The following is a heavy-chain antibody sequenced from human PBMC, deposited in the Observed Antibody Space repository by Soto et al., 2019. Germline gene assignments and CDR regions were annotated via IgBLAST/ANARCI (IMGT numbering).Heavy chain of an antibody. V-gene: IGHV3-74*03. J-gene: IGHJ3*02. D-gene: IGHD6-6*01. Sequence: EVQLVESGGGLVQPGGSLRLSCAASGFTFTSHWLHWVRQAPGEGLVWVSRMSPDGSDTKFADSVKGRFTISRDNAKSTLYLDMNSLRAEDTGVYYCARPKTKVYSAFDTWGQGTRVTVSS. CDR2: MSPDGSDT. CDR1: GFTFTSHW. CDR3: ARPKTKVYSAFDT.